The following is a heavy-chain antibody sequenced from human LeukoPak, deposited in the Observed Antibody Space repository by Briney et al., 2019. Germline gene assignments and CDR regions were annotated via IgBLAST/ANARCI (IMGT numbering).Heavy chain of an antibody. J-gene: IGHJ5*02. CDR1: GGSFSGYY. D-gene: IGHD6-19*01. V-gene: IGHV4-34*01. CDR2: IHHSGST. CDR3: ARLRGVWQWLRGAGRNNWFDP. Sequence: SETLSLTCAVYGGSFSGYYWSWIRQPPGKGLECIGDIHHSGSTNYNPSLKSRVTISVDTSKNQFSLKLSSVTAADTAVYYCARLRGVWQWLRGAGRNNWFDPWGQGTLVTVSS.